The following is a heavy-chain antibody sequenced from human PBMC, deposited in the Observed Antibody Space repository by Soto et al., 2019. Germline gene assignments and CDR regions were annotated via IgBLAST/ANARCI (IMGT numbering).Heavy chain of an antibody. V-gene: IGHV1-18*01. Sequence: QVQLVQSGAEVKKPGASVKLSCKASGYTFVDYGITWVRQAPGQGLEWMGWMSAYYGSTDYAQKFQGRLTLTRDTSTSTAYMELRSLRPDDTAVYYCTREVELQRVIANGYWGQGTLVSVSS. CDR3: TREVELQRVIANGY. J-gene: IGHJ4*02. D-gene: IGHD3-16*02. CDR2: MSAYYGST. CDR1: GYTFVDYG.